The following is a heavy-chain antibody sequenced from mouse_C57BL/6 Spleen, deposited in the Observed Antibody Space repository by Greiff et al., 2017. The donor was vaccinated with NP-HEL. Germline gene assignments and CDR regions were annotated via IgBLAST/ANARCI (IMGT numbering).Heavy chain of an antibody. CDR3: ARPSGGSSSYAMDY. CDR2: IDPSDSYT. V-gene: IGHV1-69*01. J-gene: IGHJ4*01. Sequence: VQLQQPGAELVMPGASVKLSCKASGYTFTSYWMHWVKQRPGQGLEWIGEIDPSDSYTNYTQKFKGKSTLTVDKSSSTAYMQLSSLTSEDSAVYYCARPSGGSSSYAMDYWGQGTSVTVSS. D-gene: IGHD1-1*01. CDR1: GYTFTSYW.